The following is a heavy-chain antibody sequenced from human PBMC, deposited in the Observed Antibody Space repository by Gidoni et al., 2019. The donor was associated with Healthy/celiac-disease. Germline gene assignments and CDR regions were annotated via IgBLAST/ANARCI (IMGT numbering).Heavy chain of an antibody. CDR2: ISAYNGNT. V-gene: IGHV1-18*01. CDR1: GYTFTSYG. CDR3: ARDGDELTYYGDAFDI. D-gene: IGHD3-10*01. Sequence: QVQLVQSGAEVKKPGDSVKGSCKASGYTFTSYGISWVRQAPGQGLEWMGWISAYNGNTNYAQKLQGRVTMTTDTSTSTAYMELRSLRSDDTAVYYCARDGDELTYYGDAFDIWGQGTMVTVSS. J-gene: IGHJ3*02.